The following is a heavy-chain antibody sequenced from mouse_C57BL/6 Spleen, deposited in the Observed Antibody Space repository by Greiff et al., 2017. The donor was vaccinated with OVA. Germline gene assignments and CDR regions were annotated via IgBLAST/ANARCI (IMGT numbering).Heavy chain of an antibody. Sequence: EVQRVESGPSLVRPSQTLSLTCTVSGFSINSDCYWIWIRQFPGNKLEYIRFTFYSGITYYNPSLESRTYITRDTSKNQFSLKLSSVTTEDTATYYCARLRRDYYAMDYWGQGTSVTVSS. D-gene: IGHD2-12*01. CDR3: ARLRRDYYAMDY. J-gene: IGHJ4*01. CDR1: GFSINSDCY. CDR2: TFYSGIT. V-gene: IGHV3-3*01.